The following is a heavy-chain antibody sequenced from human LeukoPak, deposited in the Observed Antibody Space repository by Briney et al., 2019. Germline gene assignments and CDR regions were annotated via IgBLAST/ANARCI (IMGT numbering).Heavy chain of an antibody. D-gene: IGHD3-16*01. V-gene: IGHV3-73*01. CDR3: TRHVVAPLHSIMDYFDP. CDR2: IRSKAKNFAT. Sequence: GGSLKLSCVGSGFDFSDSAMHWVRQGSGKGLEWVGRIRSKAKNFATSYAASVRGRFVISRDDSKNTAYLLLNSLKVEDTAVYYCTRHVVAPLHSIMDYFDPWGQGTQVTVSS. J-gene: IGHJ5*02. CDR1: GFDFSDSA.